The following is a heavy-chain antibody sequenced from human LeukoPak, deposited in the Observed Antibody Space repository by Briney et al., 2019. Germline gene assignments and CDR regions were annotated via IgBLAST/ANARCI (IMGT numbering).Heavy chain of an antibody. CDR3: AKGLIVVVTAPFDY. V-gene: IGHV3-9*01. CDR2: ISWNSGSI. CDR1: GFTFDDYA. Sequence: TGGSLRLSCAASGFTFDDYAMHWVRQAPGKGLEWVSGISWNSGSIGYADSVKGRFTISRDNAKNSLYLQMNSLRAEDTALYYCAKGLIVVVTAPFDYWGQGTLVTVSS. J-gene: IGHJ4*02. D-gene: IGHD2-21*02.